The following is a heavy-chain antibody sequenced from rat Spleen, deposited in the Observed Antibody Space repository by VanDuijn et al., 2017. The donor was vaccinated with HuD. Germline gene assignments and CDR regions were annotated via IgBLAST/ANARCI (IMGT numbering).Heavy chain of an antibody. CDR1: GFTFSNYD. CDR3: ARHGLGSWYFDF. J-gene: IGHJ1*01. D-gene: IGHD5-1*01. Sequence: EVQLVESGGGLVQPGRSLKLSCAASGFTFSNYDMAWVRQAPTKGLEWVASICYEGSSTYYGDSVKGRFTISRDNAKSTLYLQMNSLRSEDTATYYCARHGLGSWYFDFWGPGTMVTVSS. CDR2: ICYEGSST. V-gene: IGHV5-22*01.